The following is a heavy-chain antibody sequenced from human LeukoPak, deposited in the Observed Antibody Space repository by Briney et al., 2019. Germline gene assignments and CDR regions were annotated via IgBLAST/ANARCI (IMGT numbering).Heavy chain of an antibody. CDR1: GYTFTSHG. Sequence: EASVKVSCKASGYTFTSHGISWVRQAPGQGLAWLGWISAYNGNTNYAQKLQGRVPMTTDTSTSTAYMELRSLRSDDTAVYYCARVGYCSSTSCLYPYYYYYGMDVWGQGTTVTVSS. J-gene: IGHJ6*02. CDR2: ISAYNGNT. D-gene: IGHD2-2*01. V-gene: IGHV1-18*01. CDR3: ARVGYCSSTSCLYPYYYYYGMDV.